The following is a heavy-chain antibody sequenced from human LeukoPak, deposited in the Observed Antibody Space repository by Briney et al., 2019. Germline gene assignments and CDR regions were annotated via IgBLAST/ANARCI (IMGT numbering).Heavy chain of an antibody. Sequence: PGGSLRLSCVASGFTLSSYNMKWVRQAPGKGLEWVANIKQDGSEKYYVDSVKGRFTISRDNAKNSLYLQMNSLRAEDTAVYYCARDPSAGLPWYYYDSSGTGAFDIWGQGTMVTVSS. V-gene: IGHV3-7*01. CDR1: GFTLSSYN. CDR3: ARDPSAGLPWYYYDSSGTGAFDI. J-gene: IGHJ3*02. D-gene: IGHD3-22*01. CDR2: IKQDGSEK.